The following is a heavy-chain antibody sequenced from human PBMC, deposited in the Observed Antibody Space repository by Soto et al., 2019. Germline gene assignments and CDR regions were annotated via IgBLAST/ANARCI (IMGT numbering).Heavy chain of an antibody. CDR2: INPSGGST. D-gene: IGHD6-19*01. V-gene: IGHV1-46*01. CDR3: ARDGRSHYSSGWYYFDY. J-gene: IGHJ4*02. CDR1: GYTFTSYY. Sequence: ASVKVSCKASGYTFTSYYMHWVRQAPGQGLEWMGIINPSGGSTSYAQKFQGRVTMTRDTSTSTVYMELSSLRSEDTAVYYCARDGRSHYSSGWYYFDYWGQGTILTVYS.